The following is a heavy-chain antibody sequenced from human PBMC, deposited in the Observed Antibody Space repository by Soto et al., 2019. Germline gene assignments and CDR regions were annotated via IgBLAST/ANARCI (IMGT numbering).Heavy chain of an antibody. J-gene: IGHJ6*02. CDR2: IKSKTDGGTI. V-gene: IGHV3-15*01. CDR1: GFTFSKAW. CDR3: TTDGLVNFGMDV. Sequence: DVQLVESGGDLVNPGGSLRLSCAASGFTFSKAWMTWVRQAPGKGLEWIGRIKSKTDGGTIDYAAPVKGRFTISRDDSKNTLYLQMNSLKTEDTAMYYCTTDGLVNFGMDVWGQGTTVNVSS.